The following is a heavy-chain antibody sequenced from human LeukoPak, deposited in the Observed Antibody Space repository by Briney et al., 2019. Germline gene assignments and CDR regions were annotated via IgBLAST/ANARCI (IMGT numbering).Heavy chain of an antibody. CDR2: ISSSSSTI. Sequence: GGSLSLSCAASGFTFSSYSMNWVRQAPGKGLEWVSYISSSSSTIYYADSVKGRFTISRDNAKNSLYLQMNSLRAEDTAVYYCAELGITMIGGVWGKGTTVTISS. CDR3: AELGITMIGGV. D-gene: IGHD3-10*02. J-gene: IGHJ6*04. V-gene: IGHV3-48*01. CDR1: GFTFSSYS.